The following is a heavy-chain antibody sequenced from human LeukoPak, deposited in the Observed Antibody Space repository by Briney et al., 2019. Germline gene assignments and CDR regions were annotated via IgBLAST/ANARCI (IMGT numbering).Heavy chain of an antibody. D-gene: IGHD6-25*01. CDR1: GYSFTSHW. J-gene: IGHJ4*02. CDR2: IAPSDSYT. Sequence: GESLKISCKGSGYSFTSHWISWVRQMPGKGLEWVGRIAPSDSYTNYSPSFQGHVTISADKSINTAYLQWSSLKASDTAMYYCARHLRAYSSGWYFDYWGQGTLVIVSS. CDR3: ARHLRAYSSGWYFDY. V-gene: IGHV5-10-1*01.